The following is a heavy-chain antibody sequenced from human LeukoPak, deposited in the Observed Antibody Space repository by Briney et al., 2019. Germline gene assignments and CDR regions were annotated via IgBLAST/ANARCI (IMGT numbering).Heavy chain of an antibody. CDR2: INPDIDVA. CDR1: GGTFSSYA. CDR3: ARAVIRGIHFDS. J-gene: IGHJ4*02. Sequence: ASVKVSCKASGGTFSSYAISWVRQAPGQGLEWMGRINPDIDVANYAEKFQGRVTMTRDTSISTAYMDLGSLTSDDTAVYYCARAVIRGIHFDSWGQGTLVTVSS. D-gene: IGHD3-10*01. V-gene: IGHV1-2*06.